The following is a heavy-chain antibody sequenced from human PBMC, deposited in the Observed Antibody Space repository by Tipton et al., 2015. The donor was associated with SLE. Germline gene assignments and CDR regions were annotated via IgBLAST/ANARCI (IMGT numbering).Heavy chain of an antibody. D-gene: IGHD3-16*01. J-gene: IGHJ5*02. CDR2: IRYDGNNE. CDR3: GRDVTEKLWGSHLS. Sequence: SLRLSCAASGFTFSTYTMHWVRQAPGKGLEWVALIRYDGNNEDYAGSVKGRFTISRDNSKNTLYLQMNSLRAEDTAVYYCGRDVTEKLWGSHLSWCQGTLVTVSS. CDR1: GFTFSTYT. V-gene: IGHV3-33*01.